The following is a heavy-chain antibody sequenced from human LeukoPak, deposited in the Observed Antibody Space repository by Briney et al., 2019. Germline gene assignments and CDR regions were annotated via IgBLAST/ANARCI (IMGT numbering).Heavy chain of an antibody. CDR1: GASIPSSYY. J-gene: IGHJ4*02. CDR2: ISASGNT. V-gene: IGHV4-4*09. CDR3: ARLTGGGSYWGYFDY. Sequence: SETLSLTCTVSGASIPSSYYWSWIRRPPGKGLECIGYISASGNTNYNPSLKSRVTISVDTSKSQFSLNLRSVTAADTAIYYCARLTGGGSYWGYFDYWGQGNLVTVSS. D-gene: IGHD1-26*01.